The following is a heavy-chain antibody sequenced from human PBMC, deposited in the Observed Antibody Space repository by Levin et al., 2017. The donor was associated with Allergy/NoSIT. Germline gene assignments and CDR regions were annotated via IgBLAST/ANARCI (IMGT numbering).Heavy chain of an antibody. Sequence: PGESLKISCAASGFTVSSHYMSWVRQAPGKGLEWVSVIYSGGSTYYADSVKGRFTISRDNSKNTLYLQMNSLRAEDTAVYYCARDRRLAGTNYYYGMDVWGQGTTVTVSS. D-gene: IGHD6-13*01. V-gene: IGHV3-53*01. CDR2: IYSGGST. CDR1: GFTVSSHY. J-gene: IGHJ6*02. CDR3: ARDRRLAGTNYYYGMDV.